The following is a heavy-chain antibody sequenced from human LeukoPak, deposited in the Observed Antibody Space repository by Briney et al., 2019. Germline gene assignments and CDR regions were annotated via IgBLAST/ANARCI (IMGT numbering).Heavy chain of an antibody. Sequence: TGGSLRLSFAASGFTSRSLTMTWVRKAPGKGRDGVSSISSSSSYIYYADSVKGRFTISRDNAKNSLYLQMNSLRAEDTAVYYCARATTSAFDIWGQGTMVTVSS. J-gene: IGHJ3*02. CDR3: ARATTSAFDI. D-gene: IGHD5-12*01. CDR1: GFTSRSLT. CDR2: ISSSSSYI. V-gene: IGHV3-21*01.